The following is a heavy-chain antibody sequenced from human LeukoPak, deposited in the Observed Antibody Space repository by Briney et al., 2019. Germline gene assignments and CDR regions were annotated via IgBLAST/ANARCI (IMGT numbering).Heavy chain of an antibody. CDR3: AKGGGSIGRSYYFDY. CDR2: IRYDGSNK. J-gene: IGHJ4*02. CDR1: GFTFSSYG. D-gene: IGHD2-15*01. Sequence: GGSLRLSRAASGFTFSSYGMYWVRQAPGKGLEWVAFIRYDGSNKYYADSVKGRFTISRDNSKNTLYLQMNSLRAEDTAVYYCAKGGGSIGRSYYFDYWGQGILVTVSS. V-gene: IGHV3-30*02.